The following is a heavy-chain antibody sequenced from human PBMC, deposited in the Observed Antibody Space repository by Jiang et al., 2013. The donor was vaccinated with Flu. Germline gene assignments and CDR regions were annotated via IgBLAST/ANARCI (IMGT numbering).Heavy chain of an antibody. CDR3: ARVNTKRVVVNAFDI. CDR1: GYTFTGYY. V-gene: IGHV1-2*04. J-gene: IGHJ3*02. Sequence: GAEVKKPGASVKVSCKASGYTFTGYYMHWVRQAPGQGLEWMGWINPNSGGTNYAQKFQGWVTMTRDTSISTAYMELSRLRSDDTAVYYCARVNTKRVVVNAFDIWGQGTMVTVSS. CDR2: INPNSGGT. D-gene: IGHD3-22*01.